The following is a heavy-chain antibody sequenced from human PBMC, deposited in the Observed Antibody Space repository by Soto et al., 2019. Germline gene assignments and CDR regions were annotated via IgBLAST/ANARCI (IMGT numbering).Heavy chain of an antibody. V-gene: IGHV1-69*12. Sequence: QVQLVQSGAEVKKPGSSVKVSCKASGGTFSCYAINWVRQAPGQGLEWMGGIIPIFGTADYAQKFQGRVTITADESTSTAYMELSSLRSEDTAVYYCARSITGTVSYYYGMDVWGQGTTVTVSS. D-gene: IGHD1-20*01. CDR3: ARSITGTVSYYYGMDV. CDR2: IIPIFGTA. CDR1: GGTFSCYA. J-gene: IGHJ6*02.